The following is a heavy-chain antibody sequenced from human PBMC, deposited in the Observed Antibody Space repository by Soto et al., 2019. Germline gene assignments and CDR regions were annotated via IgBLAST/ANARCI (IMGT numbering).Heavy chain of an antibody. CDR3: ARHPYYDFWSGYYPYYYYGMDV. D-gene: IGHD3-3*01. Sequence: GESLKISCKGSGYSFTSYWIGWVRQMPGKGLKWMGIIYPGDSDTRYSPSFQGQVTISADKSISTAYLQWSSLKASDTAMYYCARHPYYDFWSGYYPYYYYGMDVWGQGTTVTVSS. CDR2: IYPGDSDT. J-gene: IGHJ6*02. V-gene: IGHV5-51*01. CDR1: GYSFTSYW.